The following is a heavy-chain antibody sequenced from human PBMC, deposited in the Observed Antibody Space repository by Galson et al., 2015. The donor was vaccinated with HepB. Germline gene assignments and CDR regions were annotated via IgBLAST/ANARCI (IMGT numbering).Heavy chain of an antibody. CDR2: SIPLFGTT. J-gene: IGHJ2*01. CDR1: GGGFSGYA. Sequence: SVKVSCKASGGGFSGYAVSWVRQVPGQGLEWRGGSIPLFGTTEYAQTLKGRVTFIADTSTYTVNMEISGLTSEDTAVHFCGKSGNPHLYTDLWGRGTLLTVSS. V-gene: IGHV1-69*06. CDR3: GKSGNPHLYTDL.